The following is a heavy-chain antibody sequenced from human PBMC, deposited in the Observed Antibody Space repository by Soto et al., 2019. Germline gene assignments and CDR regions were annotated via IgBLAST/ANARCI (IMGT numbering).Heavy chain of an antibody. J-gene: IGHJ4*02. D-gene: IGHD2-2*01. V-gene: IGHV4-31*03. CDR3: ARAWPYSSSTSCYIFDY. CDR2: IYYSGST. Sequence: SETLSLTCTVSGGSISSGGYYWSWIRRHPGKGLEWIGHIYYSGSTYYNPSLKSRVTISVDTSKNQFSLKLSSVTAADTAVYYCARAWPYSSSTSCYIFDYWGQGTLVTVSS. CDR1: GGSISSGGYY.